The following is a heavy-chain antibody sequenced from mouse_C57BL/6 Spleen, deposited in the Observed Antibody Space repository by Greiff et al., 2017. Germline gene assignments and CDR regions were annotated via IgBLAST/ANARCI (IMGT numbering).Heavy chain of an antibody. CDR2: INPSTGGT. CDR3: ARSDYDYGNWYFDV. V-gene: IGHV1-43*01. J-gene: IGHJ1*03. CDR1: GYSFTGYY. D-gene: IGHD2-4*01. Sequence: EVQLQQSGPELVKPGASVKISCKASGYSFTGYYMHWVKQSSEKSLEWIGEINPSTGGTSYNQKFKGKATLTVDKSSSTAYMQLKSLTSEDSAVYYCARSDYDYGNWYFDVWGTGTTVTVSS.